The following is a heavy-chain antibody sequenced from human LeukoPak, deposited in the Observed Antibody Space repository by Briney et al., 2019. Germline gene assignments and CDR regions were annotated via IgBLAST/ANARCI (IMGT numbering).Heavy chain of an antibody. Sequence: PGGSLRLSCAASGFTFSNYAMHWVRQAPGKGLEWVAVISFDGNTKHSADSVKGRFTISRDNPKNTLYLQMNSLRAGDTAVYFCAKRGVVIRVILVGFHKEAYYFDSWGQGALVTVSS. CDR1: GFTFSNYA. V-gene: IGHV3-33*06. J-gene: IGHJ4*02. CDR2: ISFDGNTK. D-gene: IGHD3-10*01. CDR3: AKRGVVIRVILVGFHKEAYYFDS.